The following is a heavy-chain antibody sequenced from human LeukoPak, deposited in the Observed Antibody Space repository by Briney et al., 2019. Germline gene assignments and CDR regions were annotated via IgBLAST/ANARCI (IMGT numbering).Heavy chain of an antibody. CDR3: ARGDSFFDY. J-gene: IGHJ4*02. Sequence: SVKVSCKASGGTFSSYAISWVRQAPGQGLEWMGRIIPILGIANYAQKFQGRVTITADKSTSTAYMELSSLRAEDTAVYYCARGDSFFDYWGQGTLVTVSS. D-gene: IGHD2-21*01. CDR2: IIPILGIA. V-gene: IGHV1-69*04. CDR1: GGTFSSYA.